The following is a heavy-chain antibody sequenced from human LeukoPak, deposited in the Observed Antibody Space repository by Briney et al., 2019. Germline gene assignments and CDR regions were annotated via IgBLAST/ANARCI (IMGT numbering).Heavy chain of an antibody. CDR3: AKYGSGSYQPFDY. Sequence: GRSLRLSCTASGFTFSSYAMHWVRQAPGKGLEWVAVISYDGSNKYYADSVKGRFTISRDNSKNTLYLQMNSLRAEDTAVYYCAKYGSGSYQPFDYWGQGTLVTVSS. V-gene: IGHV3-30*04. D-gene: IGHD3-10*01. J-gene: IGHJ4*02. CDR2: ISYDGSNK. CDR1: GFTFSSYA.